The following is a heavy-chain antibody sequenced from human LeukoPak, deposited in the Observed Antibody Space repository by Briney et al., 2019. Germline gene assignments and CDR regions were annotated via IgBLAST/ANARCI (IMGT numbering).Heavy chain of an antibody. CDR1: GFTFSSYS. CDR3: ASPPFRPIAARQPWGYFQH. Sequence: GGSLRLSCAASGFTFSSYSMNWVRQAPGKGLEWVSSISSSSSYIYYADSVKGRFTISRDNAKNSLYLQMNSLRAEDTAVYYCASPPFRPIAARQPWGYFQHWGQGTLVTVSS. CDR2: ISSSSSYI. D-gene: IGHD6-6*01. J-gene: IGHJ1*01. V-gene: IGHV3-21*01.